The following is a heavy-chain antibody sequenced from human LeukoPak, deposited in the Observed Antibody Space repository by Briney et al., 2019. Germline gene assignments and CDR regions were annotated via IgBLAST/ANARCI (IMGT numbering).Heavy chain of an antibody. Sequence: ASVEVSCKASGYTFTSYGISWVRQAPGQGLEWMGWISAYNGNTNYAQKLQGRVTMTTDTSTSTAYMELRSLRSDDTAVYYCARARRLRYCSSTSCYPDFDYWGQGTLVTVSS. CDR2: ISAYNGNT. D-gene: IGHD2-2*01. CDR3: ARARRLRYCSSTSCYPDFDY. J-gene: IGHJ4*02. V-gene: IGHV1-18*01. CDR1: GYTFTSYG.